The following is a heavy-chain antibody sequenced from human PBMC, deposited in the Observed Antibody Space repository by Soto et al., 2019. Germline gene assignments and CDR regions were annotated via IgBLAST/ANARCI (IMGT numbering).Heavy chain of an antibody. CDR1: GFTVSSKY. CDR2: IQSGGPT. Sequence: GGSLRLSCAASGFTVSSKYMSWVRQAPGKGLEWVSLIQSGGPTYYADSVKGRFTISRDNSENTLHLQMNSLRAEDTAVYYCAKVGAGDSYGPTDYWGQGTLVTVSS. J-gene: IGHJ4*02. D-gene: IGHD5-18*01. CDR3: AKVGAGDSYGPTDY. V-gene: IGHV3-66*01.